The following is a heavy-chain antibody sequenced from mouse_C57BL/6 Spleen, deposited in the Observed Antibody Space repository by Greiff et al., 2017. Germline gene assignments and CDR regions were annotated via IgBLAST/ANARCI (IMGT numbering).Heavy chain of an antibody. CDR1: GYTFTSYW. CDR2: IDPSDSYT. D-gene: IGHD1-1*01. Sequence: QVQLQQSGAELVMPGASVKLSCKASGYTFTSYWMHWVKQRPGQGLEWIGEIDPSDSYTNYNQKFKGKSTLTVDKSSSTAYMQLSSLTSEDSAVYYCARAPHYYGSSPAWFAYWGQGTLVTVSA. J-gene: IGHJ3*01. V-gene: IGHV1-69*01. CDR3: ARAPHYYGSSPAWFAY.